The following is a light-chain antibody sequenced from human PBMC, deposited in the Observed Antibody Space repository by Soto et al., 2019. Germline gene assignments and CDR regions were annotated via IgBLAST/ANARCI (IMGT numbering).Light chain of an antibody. CDR2: AAS. CDR3: EQSYSTPLLT. V-gene: IGKV1-39*01. Sequence: DIQMTQSPSSLSASVGDRVTITCRASQSISSYLNWYQQKPGKAPKLLIYAASSLQSAVPSRFSGSGSGTDFTLTISSLQPEDFATYYCEQSYSTPLLTVGGETKVEIK. CDR1: QSISSY. J-gene: IGKJ4*01.